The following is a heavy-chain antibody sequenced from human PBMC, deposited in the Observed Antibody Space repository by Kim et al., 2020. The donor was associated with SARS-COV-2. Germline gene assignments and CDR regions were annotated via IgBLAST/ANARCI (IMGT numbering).Heavy chain of an antibody. J-gene: IGHJ4*02. D-gene: IGHD1-1*01. Sequence: CTVYADSVKGRFTVSRDNAKNTLYLQLSSLRAEDTAVYYCATGNNWSFDYWGPGTLVTVSS. CDR3: ATGNNWSFDY. CDR2: CT. V-gene: IGHV3-74*01.